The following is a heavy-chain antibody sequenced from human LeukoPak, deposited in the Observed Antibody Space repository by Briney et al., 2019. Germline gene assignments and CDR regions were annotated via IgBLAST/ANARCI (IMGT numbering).Heavy chain of an antibody. V-gene: IGHV4-34*01. J-gene: IGHJ6*03. Sequence: SETLSLTCAVYGGSLSGYYWAWIRQPPGQGLEWIGEINHSGRTNYNPSLKSRVTVSVDTSKSRFSLKLTSVTAADTALYFCARGGGNLLPYFDPKSYYYMDVWGKGTTVTVSS. CDR1: GGSLSGYY. CDR2: INHSGRT. D-gene: IGHD3-9*01. CDR3: ARGGGNLLPYFDPKSYYYMDV.